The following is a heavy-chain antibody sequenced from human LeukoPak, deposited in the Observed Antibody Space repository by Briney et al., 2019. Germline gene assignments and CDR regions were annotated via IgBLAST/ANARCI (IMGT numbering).Heavy chain of an antibody. CDR3: ARVRQWLVPTFDY. Sequence: GGSLRLSCAASGFTFSTYSMNWVRQAPGKGLEWVSSISSSSSYIYYADSVKGRFTISRDNAKNTLYLQMNSLRAEDTAVYYCARVRQWLVPTFDYWGQGTLVTVSS. CDR2: ISSSSSYI. J-gene: IGHJ4*02. CDR1: GFTFSTYS. D-gene: IGHD6-19*01. V-gene: IGHV3-21*01.